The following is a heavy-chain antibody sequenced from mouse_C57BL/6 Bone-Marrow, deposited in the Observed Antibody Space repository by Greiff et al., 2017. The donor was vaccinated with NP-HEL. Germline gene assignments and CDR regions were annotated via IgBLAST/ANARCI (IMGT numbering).Heavy chain of an antibody. Sequence: EVQLVESGGGLVKPGGSLKLSCAASGFTFSDYGMHWVRQAPEKGLEWVAYISSGSSTIYYADTVKGRFTISRDNAKNTLFLQMTSLRSEDTAMYYCANLHWDASYWYFDVWGTGTTVTVSS. CDR2: ISSGSSTI. J-gene: IGHJ1*03. V-gene: IGHV5-17*01. CDR1: GFTFSDYG. D-gene: IGHD4-1*01. CDR3: ANLHWDASYWYFDV.